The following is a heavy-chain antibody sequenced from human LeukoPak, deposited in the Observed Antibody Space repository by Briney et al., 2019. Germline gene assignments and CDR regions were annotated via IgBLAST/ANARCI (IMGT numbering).Heavy chain of an antibody. J-gene: IGHJ4*02. V-gene: IGHV3-9*01. Sequence: GGPLRLSCAASGFTFDDYAMHWVRQAPGKGLEWVSGISWNSGSIGYADSVKDRFTISRDSAKNSLYLQMNSLRAEDTALYYCAKAVGATRDYFDYWGQGTLVTVSS. CDR1: GFTFDDYA. CDR2: ISWNSGSI. D-gene: IGHD1-26*01. CDR3: AKAVGATRDYFDY.